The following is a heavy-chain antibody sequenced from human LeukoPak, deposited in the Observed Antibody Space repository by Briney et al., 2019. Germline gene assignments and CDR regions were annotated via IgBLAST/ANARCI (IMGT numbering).Heavy chain of an antibody. CDR1: GGTFSSYA. CDR2: IIPILGIA. J-gene: IGHJ5*02. V-gene: IGHV1-69*04. Sequence: SVKVSCKASGGTFSSYAISWVRQAPGQGLEWMGRIIPILGIANYAQKFQGRVTITADKSTSTAYMELSSPRSEDTAVYYCARVVSGSYEVWFDPWGQGTLVTVSS. CDR3: ARVVSGSYEVWFDP. D-gene: IGHD1-26*01.